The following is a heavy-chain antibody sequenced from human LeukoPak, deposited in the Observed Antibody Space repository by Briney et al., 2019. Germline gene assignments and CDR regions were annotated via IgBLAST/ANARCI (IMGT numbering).Heavy chain of an antibody. D-gene: IGHD5-18*01. CDR2: FDPEDGET. J-gene: IGHJ4*02. CDR3: ATSRTAMVSGPEYYFDY. CDR1: GYTLTELS. Sequence: ASVKVSCKVSGYTLTELSMHWVRQAPGKGLEWMGGFDPEDGETIYAQKFQGRVTMTEDTSTHTAYMELSSLRSEDTAVYYCATSRTAMVSGPEYYFDYWGQGTLVTVSS. V-gene: IGHV1-24*01.